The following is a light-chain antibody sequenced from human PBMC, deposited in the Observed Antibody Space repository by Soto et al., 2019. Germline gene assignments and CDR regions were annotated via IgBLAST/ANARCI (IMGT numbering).Light chain of an antibody. CDR2: DVS. V-gene: IGLV2-14*01. Sequence: QSALTQPASVSGSPGQSITISCTGTNSDIGGYNFVSWYQQHPGKAPKLMIYDVSNRPSGVSTRFSGSKSGNTASLTISGLQAEDDADYYCSSYTRSSTLYVVFGGGTKLTVL. J-gene: IGLJ2*01. CDR1: NSDIGGYNF. CDR3: SSYTRSSTLYVV.